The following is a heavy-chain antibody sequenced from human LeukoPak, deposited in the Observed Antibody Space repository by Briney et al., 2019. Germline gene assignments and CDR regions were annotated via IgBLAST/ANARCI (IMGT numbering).Heavy chain of an antibody. CDR2: INPNSGGT. CDR3: ARDSSSTGVDF. Sequence: ASVKVSCKASGYTFTDYYMHWVRQAPGQGLEWMGRINPNSGGTNYAQKFQGRVTMTRDTSISTAYMDLSRLRSDDTALYYCARDSSSTGVDFWGQGTLVTVSS. V-gene: IGHV1-2*06. D-gene: IGHD1-26*01. CDR1: GYTFTDYY. J-gene: IGHJ4*02.